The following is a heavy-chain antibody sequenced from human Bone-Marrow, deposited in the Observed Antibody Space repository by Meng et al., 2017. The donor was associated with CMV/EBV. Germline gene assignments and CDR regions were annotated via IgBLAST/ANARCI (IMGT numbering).Heavy chain of an antibody. J-gene: IGHJ4*02. CDR3: ASASRRVPDY. Sequence: AAVKVSCKASGGTFSSYAISCVRQAPGQGSEWVGWISAYNGNTNYAQKIQGRVTMTRDTSTSTVYKELSSLRSEDTAVYYCASASRRVPDYWGQGTLVTVSS. CDR1: GGTFSSYA. D-gene: IGHD3-10*02. CDR2: ISAYNGNT. V-gene: IGHV1-18*01.